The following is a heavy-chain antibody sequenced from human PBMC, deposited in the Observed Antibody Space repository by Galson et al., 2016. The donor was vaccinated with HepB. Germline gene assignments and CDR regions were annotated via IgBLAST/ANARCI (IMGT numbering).Heavy chain of an antibody. D-gene: IGHD3-3*01. CDR1: GGSISSGVYY. V-gene: IGHV4-31*03. Sequence: TLSLTCTVSGGSISSGVYYWSWVRQHPGKGLEWIGYIHYTGGTYYNPSPKSRATISVDTSKNQFSLTLSSVTAADTAVYYCARNYDFWSGYYVLGYWGQGTLVTVSS. CDR3: ARNYDFWSGYYVLGY. CDR2: IHYTGGT. J-gene: IGHJ1*01.